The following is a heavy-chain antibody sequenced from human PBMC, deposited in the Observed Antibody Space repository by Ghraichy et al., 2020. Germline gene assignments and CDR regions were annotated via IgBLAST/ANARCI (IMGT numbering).Heavy chain of an antibody. V-gene: IGHV4-30-4*08. J-gene: IGHJ5*02. CDR2: MSYNGNA. CDR1: GASIISADYH. CDR3: VRYCNSIICNTWFDP. D-gene: IGHD2/OR15-2a*01. Sequence: SETLSLTCTVSGASIISADYHWSWIRQPPGKGLEWIAYMSYNGNAYYSPSLRSRVTISVDTSKNQFSLQLTSVTSADTAVYYCVRYCNSIICNTWFDPWGQGTLVTVSS.